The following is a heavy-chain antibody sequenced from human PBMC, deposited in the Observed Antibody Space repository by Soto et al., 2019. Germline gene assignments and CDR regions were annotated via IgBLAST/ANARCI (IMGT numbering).Heavy chain of an antibody. V-gene: IGHV1-69*13. Sequence: SVKVSCKASGGTFSSYAISWVRQAPGQGLEWMGGIIPIFGTANYAQKFQGRVTITADESTSTAYMELSSLRSEDTAVYYCARDRSRTNGVCLWFDPWGQGTLVTVSS. CDR2: IIPIFGTA. J-gene: IGHJ5*02. CDR3: ARDRSRTNGVCLWFDP. CDR1: GGTFSSYA. D-gene: IGHD2-8*01.